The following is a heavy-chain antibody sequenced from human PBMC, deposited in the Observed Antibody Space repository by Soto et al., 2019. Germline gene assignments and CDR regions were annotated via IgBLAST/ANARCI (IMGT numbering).Heavy chain of an antibody. CDR1: GGTFSSYT. CDR2: IIPILGIA. V-gene: IGHV1-69*02. J-gene: IGHJ5*02. CDR3: ARSEYNWNDVGWFDP. Sequence: QVQLVQSGAEVKKPGSSVKVSCKASGGTFSSYTISWVRQAPGQGLEWMGRIIPILGIANYAQKFQGRVTITADKSTSTAYMELSSLRSEDRAVYYCARSEYNWNDVGWFDPWGQGTLVTVSS. D-gene: IGHD1-1*01.